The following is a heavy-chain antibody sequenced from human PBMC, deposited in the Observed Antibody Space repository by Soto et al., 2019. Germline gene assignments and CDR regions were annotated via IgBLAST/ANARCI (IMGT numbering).Heavy chain of an antibody. J-gene: IGHJ6*02. Sequence: ETLSVTCPVSGGSISSSSYYGGWIRQPPGKGLEWIGSIYYSGSTNYNPSLKSRVTISVDTSKNQFSLKLSSVTAADTAVDYCARVVAARQNYGMDVWGQGTKVTVSS. CDR2: IYYSGST. CDR1: GGSISSSSYY. V-gene: IGHV4-39*07. CDR3: ARVVAARQNYGMDV. D-gene: IGHD6-6*01.